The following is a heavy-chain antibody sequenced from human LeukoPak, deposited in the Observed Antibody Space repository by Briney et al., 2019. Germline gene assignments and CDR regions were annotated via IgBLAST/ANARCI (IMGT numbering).Heavy chain of an antibody. D-gene: IGHD6-13*01. CDR3: ARIPSSSWYGLNY. Sequence: PGGSLRLSCAASGFTVSSNYMSWVRQAPGKGLEWVSVIYSGGSTYYADSVKGRFTISRDNSKNTLYLQMSSLRAEDTAVYYCARIPSSSWYGLNYWGQGTLVTVSS. V-gene: IGHV3-66*01. CDR1: GFTVSSNY. CDR2: IYSGGST. J-gene: IGHJ4*02.